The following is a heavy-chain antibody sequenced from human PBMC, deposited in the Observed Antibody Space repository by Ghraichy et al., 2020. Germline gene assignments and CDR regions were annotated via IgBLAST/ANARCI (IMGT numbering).Heavy chain of an antibody. V-gene: IGHV3-74*01. CDR1: GFTLSSYW. D-gene: IGHD3-22*01. CDR3: AKEDDYDSSGYYGSYFDY. J-gene: IGHJ4*02. Sequence: GGSLRLSCVASGFTLSSYWTHWVRQAPGKGLVWVSQIKSDGSNIRYADAVKGRFTISRDNAKNTMYLQMNSLRAEDTAVYYCAKEDDYDSSGYYGSYFDYWGQGTLVTVSS. CDR2: IKSDGSNI.